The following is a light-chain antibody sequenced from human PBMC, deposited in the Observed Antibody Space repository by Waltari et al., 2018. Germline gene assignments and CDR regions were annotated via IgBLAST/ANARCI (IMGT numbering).Light chain of an antibody. J-gene: IGKJ1*01. CDR3: MQALQTPGT. CDR2: LGS. CDR1: QSLLHSNGYNY. V-gene: IGKV2-28*01. Sequence: DIVMTQSPLSLPVTPGEPASISCRSSQSLLHSNGYNYLDWYLQKPGQSPQLLIYLGSNRAAGVPERFSGSGAGTDFTLKISRVEAEDVGVYYCMQALQTPGTFGQGTKVVIK.